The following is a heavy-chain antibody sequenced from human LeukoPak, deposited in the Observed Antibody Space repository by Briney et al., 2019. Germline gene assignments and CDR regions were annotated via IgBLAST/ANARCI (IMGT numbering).Heavy chain of an antibody. CDR2: IGSTGGNT. D-gene: IGHD4-17*01. Sequence: GGSLRLSCAASGFTFNNYAMSWVRQAPGKGLEWVSTIGSTGGNTYYTDSVKGRFTISRDNSKNTLYLQINGLRADDTAVYYCAKSMSTVTTSPFWGQGTLVTVSS. J-gene: IGHJ4*02. CDR1: GFTFNNYA. CDR3: AKSMSTVTTSPF. V-gene: IGHV3-23*01.